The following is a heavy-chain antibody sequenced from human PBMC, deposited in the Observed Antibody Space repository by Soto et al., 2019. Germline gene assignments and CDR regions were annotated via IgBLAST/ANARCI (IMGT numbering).Heavy chain of an antibody. V-gene: IGHV3-33*01. J-gene: IGHJ4*02. Sequence: GGSLRLSCAASGFTFSSYGMHWVRQAPGKGLEWVAVIWYDGSNKYYAESVKGRFTISRDNSKNTLYLQMNNLRAEDTAVYYCARDSHVGSGWQLTADYWGQGTLVTV. CDR3: ARDSHVGSGWQLTADY. D-gene: IGHD6-19*01. CDR1: GFTFSSYG. CDR2: IWYDGSNK.